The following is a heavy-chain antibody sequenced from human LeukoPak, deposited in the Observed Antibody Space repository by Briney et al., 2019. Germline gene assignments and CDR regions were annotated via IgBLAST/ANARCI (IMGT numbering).Heavy chain of an antibody. CDR1: GFTFSTYW. Sequence: PGGSLRLSCAASGFTFSTYWMHWVRQAPGKGLEWVAFIRYDGSNKYYADSVKGRFTISRDNSKNTLYLQMNSLRAEDTAVYYCAKSSSSGYCSGGSCPAVYFDYWGQGTMVAVSS. D-gene: IGHD2-15*01. CDR3: AKSSSSGYCSGGSCPAVYFDY. CDR2: IRYDGSNK. J-gene: IGHJ4*02. V-gene: IGHV3-30*02.